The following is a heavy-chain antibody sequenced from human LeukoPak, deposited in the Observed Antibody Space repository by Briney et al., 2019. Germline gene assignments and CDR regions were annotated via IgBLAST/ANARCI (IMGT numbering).Heavy chain of an antibody. Sequence: GGSLRLSCAASGFTFSSYSMNWVRQAPGKGLEWVSYISSSSSTIYYADSVKGRFTISRDNAENSLYLQMNSLRAEDTAVYHCARERSYYFDYWGRGTLVTVSS. CDR3: ARERSYYFDY. V-gene: IGHV3-48*04. J-gene: IGHJ4*02. CDR2: ISSSSSTI. CDR1: GFTFSSYS.